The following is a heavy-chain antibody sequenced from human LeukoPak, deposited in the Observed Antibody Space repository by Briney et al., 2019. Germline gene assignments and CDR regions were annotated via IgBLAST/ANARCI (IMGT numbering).Heavy chain of an antibody. D-gene: IGHD6-6*01. Sequence: ETLSLTCTVSGGSISSYYWSWIRPPAGKGPEWIGRIYTSGSTNYNPSLKSRVTMSVDTSKNQFSLKLSSVTAADTAVYYCARSKASTAAARPYYFDYWGQGTLVTVSS. CDR3: ARSKASTAAARPYYFDY. J-gene: IGHJ4*02. V-gene: IGHV4-4*07. CDR2: IYTSGST. CDR1: GGSISSYY.